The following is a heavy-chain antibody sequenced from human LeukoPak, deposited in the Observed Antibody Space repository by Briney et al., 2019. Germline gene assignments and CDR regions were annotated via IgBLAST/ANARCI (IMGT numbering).Heavy chain of an antibody. CDR3: ARWYYYGSGSYFVSPGGSSYFDY. CDR2: IYYSGST. V-gene: IGHV4-30-4*08. Sequence: PSETLSLTCTVSGGSISSGDYYWSWIRQPPGKGLEWIGYIYYSGSTYYNPSLKSRVTISVDTSKNQFSLKLSSVTAADTAVYYCARWYYYGSGSYFVSPGGSSYFDYWGQGTLVTVSS. CDR1: GGSISSGDYY. D-gene: IGHD3-10*01. J-gene: IGHJ4*02.